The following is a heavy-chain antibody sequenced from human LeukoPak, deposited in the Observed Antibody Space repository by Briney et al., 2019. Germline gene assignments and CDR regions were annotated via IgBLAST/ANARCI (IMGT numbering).Heavy chain of an antibody. J-gene: IGHJ4*02. CDR3: AKYKRRYCSSTSCYENHNVFDY. D-gene: IGHD2-2*01. CDR2: ISGSGGST. Sequence: PGGSLRLSCAASGFTFSSYAMSWVRQAPGKGLEWVSGISGSGGSTYYADSVKGRFTISRDNSKNTLYLQMNSLRVEDTAVYYCAKYKRRYCSSTSCYENHNVFDYWGQGTLVTVSS. V-gene: IGHV3-23*01. CDR1: GFTFSSYA.